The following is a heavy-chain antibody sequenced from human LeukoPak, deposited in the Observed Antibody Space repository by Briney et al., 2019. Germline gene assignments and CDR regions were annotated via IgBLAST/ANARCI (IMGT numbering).Heavy chain of an antibody. CDR3: ATVGRSSRPGY. D-gene: IGHD6-6*01. CDR2: ITTGGGTT. CDR1: GFTFSNSE. V-gene: IGHV3-48*03. J-gene: IGHJ4*02. Sequence: PGGSLRLSCVASGFTFSNSEMNWVCQAPGKGREWVSYITTGGGTTYYADSVKGRFTISRDNAKNSLYLQMSSLRAEDTATYYCATVGRSSRPGYWGQGALVTVSS.